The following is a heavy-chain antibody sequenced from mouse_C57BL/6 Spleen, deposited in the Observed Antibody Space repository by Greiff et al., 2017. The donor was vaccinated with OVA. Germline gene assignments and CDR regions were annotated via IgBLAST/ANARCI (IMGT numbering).Heavy chain of an antibody. D-gene: IGHD1-1*01. CDR3: TGDGSSV. J-gene: IGHJ1*03. CDR2: IDPENGDT. V-gene: IGHV14-4*01. CDR1: GFNIKDYY. Sequence: VQLQQSGAELVRPGASVKLSCTASGFNIKDYYMNWVKQRPEQGLEWIGWIDPENGDTEYDSKFQGKATITADTSSNTAYLQLSSLTSEDTAVYYCTGDGSSVWGTGTTVTVSS.